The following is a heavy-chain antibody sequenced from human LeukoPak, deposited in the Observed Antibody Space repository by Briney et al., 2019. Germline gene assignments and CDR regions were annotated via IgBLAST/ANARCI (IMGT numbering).Heavy chain of an antibody. Sequence: SETLSLTCTVSDASISGYYWGWIRQPPGKGLEWIGSIHFSGSTNYNPSLRSRVTISVDTSKNQLSLKLSSVTAADTAVYYCARDLGGIYFDYWGQGTLVTVSS. CDR2: IHFSGST. D-gene: IGHD1-26*01. J-gene: IGHJ4*02. CDR1: DASISGYY. CDR3: ARDLGGIYFDY. V-gene: IGHV4-59*01.